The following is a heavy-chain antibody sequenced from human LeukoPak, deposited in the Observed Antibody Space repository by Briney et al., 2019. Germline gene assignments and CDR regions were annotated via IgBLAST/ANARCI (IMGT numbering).Heavy chain of an antibody. J-gene: IGHJ4*02. CDR2: VSYDGSNK. CDR3: ARSGGVTTTLGY. D-gene: IGHD4-17*01. V-gene: IGHV3-30*03. CDR1: GFTFSSYG. Sequence: GGSLRLSCAASGFTFSSYGMHWVRQAPGKGLEWVAVVSYDGSNKYYADSVKGRFTISRDNSKNTLYLQMNSLRAEDTAVYYCARSGGVTTTLGYWGQGTLVTVSS.